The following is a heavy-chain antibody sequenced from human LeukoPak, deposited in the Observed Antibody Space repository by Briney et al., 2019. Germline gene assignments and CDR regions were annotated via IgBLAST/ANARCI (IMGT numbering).Heavy chain of an antibody. V-gene: IGHV3-48*03. D-gene: IGHD3-10*01. J-gene: IGHJ4*02. CDR1: GFTFSSYE. CDR3: AKRGVVIRGLLVIGLHTEAYYFDS. Sequence: GGSLRLSCAASGFTFSSYEMHWVRQAPGKGLEWVSYITSSGSTMYYADSVKGRFTISRDNAKNSLYLQMSSLRAEDTAVYFCAKRGVVIRGLLVIGLHTEAYYFDSWGQGILVTVSS. CDR2: ITSSGSTM.